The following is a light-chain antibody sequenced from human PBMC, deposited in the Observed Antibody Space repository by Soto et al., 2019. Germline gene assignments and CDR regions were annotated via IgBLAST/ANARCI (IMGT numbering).Light chain of an antibody. CDR1: SSDVGGSNG. CDR2: DVS. J-gene: IGLJ1*01. CDR3: SSYTSSSTDV. Sequence: QSALTQPPSVSGSPGQSVALSCTGTSSDVGGSNGVSWYQQPPGTAPKLMIYDVSNRPSGVPDRFSGSKSGNTASLTISGLQAEDEGDYYCSSYTSSSTDVFGPGTKVTVL. V-gene: IGLV2-18*02.